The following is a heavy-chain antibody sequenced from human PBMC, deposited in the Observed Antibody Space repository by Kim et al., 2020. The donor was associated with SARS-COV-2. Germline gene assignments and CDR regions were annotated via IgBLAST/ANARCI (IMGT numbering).Heavy chain of an antibody. CDR1: GFTSSSSC. CDR3: AKGGVFGRCLGDSDA. CDR2: INMDGSNT. V-gene: IGHV3-74*01. Sequence: GGSLRLSCAASGFTSSSSCLSWARQAPGKGLVWVSRINMDGSNTDYADSVKGRFTISRDNSKNTLYLQMNSLRAEDTAVYYCAKGGVFGRCLGDSDAWG. J-gene: IGHJ5*01. D-gene: IGHD3-16*01.